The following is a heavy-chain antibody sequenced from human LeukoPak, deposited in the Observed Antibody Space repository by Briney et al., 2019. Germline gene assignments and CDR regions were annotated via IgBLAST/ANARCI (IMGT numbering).Heavy chain of an antibody. Sequence: ASVKVSCKASGYTFTGYYMHWVRQAPGQGLEWMGWINPNSGGTNYAQKFQGRVTMTRDTSISTAYMELSRLRSDDTAVYYCARDRAVAGPHYFDYWGQGTLVSVSS. V-gene: IGHV1-2*02. D-gene: IGHD6-19*01. J-gene: IGHJ4*02. CDR1: GYTFTGYY. CDR2: INPNSGGT. CDR3: ARDRAVAGPHYFDY.